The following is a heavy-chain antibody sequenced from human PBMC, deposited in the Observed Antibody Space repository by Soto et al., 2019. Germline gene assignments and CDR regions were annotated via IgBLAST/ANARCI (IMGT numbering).Heavy chain of an antibody. CDR3: AREDSGSNYGSGYYYGMDV. D-gene: IGHD1-26*01. V-gene: IGHV1-69*13. J-gene: IGHJ6*02. Sequence: SVKVSCKASGYTFISYYMHWVRQAPGQGLEWMGGIIPIFGTANYAQKFQGRVTITADESTSTAYMELSSLRSEDTAVYYCAREDSGSNYGSGYYYGMDVWGQGTTVTVSS. CDR1: GYTFISYY. CDR2: IIPIFGTA.